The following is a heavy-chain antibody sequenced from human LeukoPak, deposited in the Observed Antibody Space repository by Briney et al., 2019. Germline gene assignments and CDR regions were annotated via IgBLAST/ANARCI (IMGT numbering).Heavy chain of an antibody. J-gene: IGHJ6*03. D-gene: IGHD3-10*01. CDR2: IYTSGST. V-gene: IGHV4-61*02. CDR3: ARARWDYYGSGSYPGYYYYYMDV. Sequence: SQTLSLTCTVSGGSISSGSYYWSWIRQPAGKGLEWIGRIYTSGSTNYNPSLKSRVTISVDTSKNQFSLKLSSVTAADTAVYYCARARWDYYGSGSYPGYYYYYMDVWGKGTTITISS. CDR1: GGSISSGSYY.